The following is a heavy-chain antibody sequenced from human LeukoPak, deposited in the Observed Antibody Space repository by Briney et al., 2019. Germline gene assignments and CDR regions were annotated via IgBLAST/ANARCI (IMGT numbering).Heavy chain of an antibody. CDR1: GYTFTCYY. CDR2: INPNSGGT. Sequence: ASVKVSCKASGYTFTCYYMHWVRQAPGQGLEWMGWINPNSGGTNYAQKFQGRVTMTRDTSISTAYMELSRLRSDDTAVYYCASSYYDYVWGSYRRGAFDIWGQGTMVTVSS. V-gene: IGHV1-2*02. CDR3: ASSYYDYVWGSYRRGAFDI. J-gene: IGHJ3*02. D-gene: IGHD3-16*02.